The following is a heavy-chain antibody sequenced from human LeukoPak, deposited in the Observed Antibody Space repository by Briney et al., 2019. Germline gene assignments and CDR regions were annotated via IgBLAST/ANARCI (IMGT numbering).Heavy chain of an antibody. CDR2: ISSSSSTI. CDR3: ARRGNYDSSFDY. D-gene: IGHD3-22*01. CDR1: GFTFSSYG. Sequence: GGSLRLSCAASGFTFSSYGMNWVRQAPGKGLDWVSYISSSSSTIYYADSVKGRLTISRDNAKNSLYLQVNSLRDEDTAVYYCARRGNYDSSFDYWGQGTLVTVSS. J-gene: IGHJ4*02. V-gene: IGHV3-48*02.